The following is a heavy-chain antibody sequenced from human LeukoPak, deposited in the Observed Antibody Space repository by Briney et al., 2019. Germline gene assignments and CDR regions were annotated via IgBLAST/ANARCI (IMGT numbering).Heavy chain of an antibody. J-gene: IGHJ4*02. CDR1: GGSINRSIYY. V-gene: IGHV4-39*01. CDR3: GRHRQYSQHDVDY. Sequence: SETLSLTCTVSGGSINRSIYYWGWIRQPPGKGLEWLGSMYYSGSTYYNPSLKSRVTISVHTSKNPFSLKPSSVTAADTAVYYCGRHRQYSQHDVDYWGQGTLVTVSS. D-gene: IGHD6-13*01. CDR2: MYYSGST.